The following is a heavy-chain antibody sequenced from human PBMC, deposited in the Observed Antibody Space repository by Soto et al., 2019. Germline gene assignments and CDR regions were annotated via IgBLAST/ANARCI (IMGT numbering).Heavy chain of an antibody. Sequence: QVQLVESGGGVVQPGRSLRLSCAASGFTFSSYGMHWVRQAPGKGLEWVAVISYDGSNKYYADSVKGRFTISRDNSKNTLYLQMNSLRAEDTAVYYCAKDQYYYDSSGYYGGYYYGMDVWAKGPRSPSP. J-gene: IGHJ6*02. CDR2: ISYDGSNK. V-gene: IGHV3-30*18. CDR3: AKDQYYYDSSGYYGGYYYGMDV. D-gene: IGHD3-22*01. CDR1: GFTFSSYG.